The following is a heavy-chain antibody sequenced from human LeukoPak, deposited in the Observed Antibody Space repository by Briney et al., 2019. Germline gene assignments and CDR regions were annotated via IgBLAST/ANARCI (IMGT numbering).Heavy chain of an antibody. J-gene: IGHJ6*02. Sequence: GGSLRLSCAASGVTFSGSAIHWVRQASGKGLEWIGRIRSKVNNYATTYGVSVKGRLTISREDSKNTAYLQMNSLKLEDTAVYYCTLFRETGTTPRDFYQFTMDVWGQGTTVTVSS. CDR1: GVTFSGSA. D-gene: IGHD7-27*01. CDR3: TLFRETGTTPRDFYQFTMDV. V-gene: IGHV3-73*01. CDR2: IRSKVNNYAT.